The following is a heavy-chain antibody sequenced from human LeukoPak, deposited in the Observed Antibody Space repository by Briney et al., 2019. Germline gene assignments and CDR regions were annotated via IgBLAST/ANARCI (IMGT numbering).Heavy chain of an antibody. CDR1: GYSFTNYW. V-gene: IGHV5-51*01. CDR2: IYPGDSDT. D-gene: IGHD2-2*01. Sequence: GESLKISCKGSGYSFTNYWIAWVRQMPGKGLEWMGTIYPGDSDTRYSPSFQGQVTISADKSISTAYLQWSSLKASDTAMYYCARQGCSSTSCYVDYWGQGTLVTVSS. CDR3: ARQGCSSTSCYVDY. J-gene: IGHJ4*02.